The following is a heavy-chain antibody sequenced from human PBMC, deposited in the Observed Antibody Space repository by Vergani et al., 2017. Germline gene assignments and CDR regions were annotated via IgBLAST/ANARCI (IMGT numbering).Heavy chain of an antibody. CDR3: ATKSCGTPGCQIGYFRE. CDR2: ISWNSNSI. D-gene: IGHD1-1*01. V-gene: IGHV3-9*02. J-gene: IGHJ1*01. Sequence: EVQLEESGGGLVLPGRSLRLSCVASGFTSAGYAMHWVRQAPGKGLEWVSGISWNSNSIGYADSVKGRFTISRDNAKNSLYLQMNSLRAEDTALYYCATKSCGTPGCQIGYFREWGQGTLVTVSS. CDR1: GFTSAGYA.